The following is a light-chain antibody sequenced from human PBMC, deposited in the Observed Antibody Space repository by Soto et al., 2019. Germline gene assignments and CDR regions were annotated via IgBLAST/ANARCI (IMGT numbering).Light chain of an antibody. Sequence: QSALTQPPSVSGSPGQSVTISCSVVTSDVGDYEHVSWYQLAPGTAPKLLISDVINRPSGVPDRFSGSRSGNTPSLTISGLQAEDEADYYCAARDDSLSGRWVFGGGTKLTVL. CDR3: AARDDSLSGRWV. V-gene: IGLV2-18*01. CDR1: TSDVGDYEH. J-gene: IGLJ3*02. CDR2: DVI.